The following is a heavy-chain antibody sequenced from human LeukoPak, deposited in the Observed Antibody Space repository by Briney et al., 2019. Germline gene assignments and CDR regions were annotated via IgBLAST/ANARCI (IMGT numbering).Heavy chain of an antibody. CDR3: GRDRSRIYV. D-gene: IGHD2/OR15-2a*01. V-gene: IGHV3-7*01. CDR2: KKQDGSER. Sequence: GGSLRLSCAASGVTLSSYWMTWVRQAPGKGLEWVANKKQDGSERYYVDSVKGRFTISRDNAKNSLYLSMSSLRAEDTAVYYCGRDRSRIYVWGQGTLVTVSS. J-gene: IGHJ4*02. CDR1: GVTLSSYW.